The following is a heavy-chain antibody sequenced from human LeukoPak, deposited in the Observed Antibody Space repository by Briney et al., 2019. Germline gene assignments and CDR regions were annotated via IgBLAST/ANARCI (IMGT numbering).Heavy chain of an antibody. J-gene: IGHJ5*02. V-gene: IGHV4-39*07. CDR2: IYYSGST. CDR3: ARRKTVIAAGTNWFDP. CDR1: GGSISSSSYY. Sequence: SETLSLTCTVSGGSISSSSYYWGWIRQPPGKGLEWIGSIYYSGSTYYNPSLKSRVTISVDTSKNQFSLKLSSVTAADTAVYYCARRKTVIAAGTNWFDPWGQGTLVTVSS. D-gene: IGHD6-13*01.